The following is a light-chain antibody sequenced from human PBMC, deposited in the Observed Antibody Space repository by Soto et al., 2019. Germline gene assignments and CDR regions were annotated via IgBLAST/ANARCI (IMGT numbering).Light chain of an antibody. J-gene: IGKJ5*01. Sequence: EIVLTQSPATLSLSPGERATLSCRASQSVTKCLAWYQQKPGQAPRLLIYDVSSRAPGIPARFSGSGSGTDFPLTISSLEPEDFAVYYCQQCNTWPPITFGQGTRLEI. CDR3: QQCNTWPPIT. V-gene: IGKV3-11*01. CDR1: QSVTKC. CDR2: DVS.